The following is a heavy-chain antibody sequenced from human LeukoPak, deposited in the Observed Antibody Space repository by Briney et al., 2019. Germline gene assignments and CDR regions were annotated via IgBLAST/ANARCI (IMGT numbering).Heavy chain of an antibody. CDR3: ARRGSSGIGGYYYGMDV. J-gene: IGHJ6*02. V-gene: IGHV5-51*01. D-gene: IGHD1-26*01. CDR2: IYPGDSDT. Sequence: GESPKISCKGSGYSFTSYWIGWVRQMPGKGLEWMGIIYPGDSDTRYSPSFQGQVTISADKSISTAYLQWSSLKASDTAMYYCARRGSSGIGGYYYGMDVWGQGTTVTVSS. CDR1: GYSFTSYW.